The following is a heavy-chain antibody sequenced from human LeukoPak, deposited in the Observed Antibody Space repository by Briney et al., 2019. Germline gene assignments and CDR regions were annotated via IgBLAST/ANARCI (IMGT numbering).Heavy chain of an antibody. CDR1: GFAFSNAW. J-gene: IGHJ4*02. D-gene: IGHD3-22*01. V-gene: IGHV3-15*01. CDR2: IKSKTDGGTT. CDR3: AAEYYYDSSGYHKPTIDY. Sequence: GGSLRLSCAASGFAFSNAWMSWVRQAPGKGLEWVGRIKSKTDGGTTDYAAPVKGRFTISRDDSKNTLYLQMNSLKTEDTAVYYCAAEYYYDSSGYHKPTIDYWGQGTLVTVSS.